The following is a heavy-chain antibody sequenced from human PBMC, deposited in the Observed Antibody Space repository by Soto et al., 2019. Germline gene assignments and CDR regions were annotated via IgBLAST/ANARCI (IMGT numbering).Heavy chain of an antibody. J-gene: IGHJ3*02. Sequence: GESLRHCCAASGFTFSSYGMHGVRQAPGKGLEWVAVISYDGSNKYYADSVKGRFTISRDNSKNTLYLQMNSLRAEDTAVYYCAGGYAPFYAFDIWGQGTMVTVSS. CDR2: ISYDGSNK. CDR1: GFTFSSYG. D-gene: IGHD2-15*01. V-gene: IGHV3-30*03. CDR3: AGGYAPFYAFDI.